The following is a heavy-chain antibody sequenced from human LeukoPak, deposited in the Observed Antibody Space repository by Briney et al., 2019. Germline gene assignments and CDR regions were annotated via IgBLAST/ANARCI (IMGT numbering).Heavy chain of an antibody. J-gene: IGHJ4*02. D-gene: IGHD3-9*01. CDR1: GGSISSYY. V-gene: IGHV4-59*01. Sequence: SETLSLTCTVSGGSISSYYWSWIRQPPGKGLEWIGYIYYRGSTNYNPSLKSRVTISVDTSKNQFSLKLSSVTAADTAVYYCARADYDILTGYYLFDYWGQGTLVTVSS. CDR2: IYYRGST. CDR3: ARADYDILTGYYLFDY.